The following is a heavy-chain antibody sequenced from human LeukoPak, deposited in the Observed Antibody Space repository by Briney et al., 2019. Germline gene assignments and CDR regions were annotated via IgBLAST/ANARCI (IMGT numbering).Heavy chain of an antibody. CDR2: IHFSGST. J-gene: IGHJ5*02. V-gene: IGHV4-31*03. CDR1: GGSIVNSDYF. Sequence: SETLSLTCTVSGGSIVNSDYFWSWIRQGPGKGLEWIGYIHFSGSTYYNPSLRSRLTMSVDTSKNHLSLKLTSVTAADTAVYYCARDANPIAAGTYSSLDPWGQGTLVTVSS. D-gene: IGHD6-13*01. CDR3: ARDANPIAAGTYSSLDP.